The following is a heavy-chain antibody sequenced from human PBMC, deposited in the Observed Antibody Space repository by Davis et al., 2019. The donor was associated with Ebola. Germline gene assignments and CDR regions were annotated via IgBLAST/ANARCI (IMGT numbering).Heavy chain of an antibody. V-gene: IGHV1-8*01. J-gene: IGHJ6*03. Sequence: ASAKVSCKASGYTITSYDINWVRQAIGQGLEWMGWMNRNSGNTGYEQKFQGRVTMTRNSSISTAYMELSSLRSEDTAVYYCARDYAYCGGDCYSYNYYYMDVWGKGTTVTVSS. CDR3: ARDYAYCGGDCYSYNYYYMDV. CDR2: MNRNSGNT. CDR1: GYTITSYD. D-gene: IGHD2-21*01.